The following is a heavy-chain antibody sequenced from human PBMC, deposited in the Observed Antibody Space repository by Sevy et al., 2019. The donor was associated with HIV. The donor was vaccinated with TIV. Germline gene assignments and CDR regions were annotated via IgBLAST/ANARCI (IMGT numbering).Heavy chain of an antibody. Sequence: SQTLSLTCAISGDSVSSNSAAWNWIRQSPSRGLEWLGRTYYRSQWYNDYALSLKNRTTITPDTSKNQFSLQLNSVTPEDTAVYYCARGEPAGGDYFYGMDVWGQGTTVTVSS. CDR1: GDSVSSNSAA. V-gene: IGHV6-1*01. CDR2: TYYRSQWYN. D-gene: IGHD1-26*01. CDR3: ARGEPAGGDYFYGMDV. J-gene: IGHJ6*02.